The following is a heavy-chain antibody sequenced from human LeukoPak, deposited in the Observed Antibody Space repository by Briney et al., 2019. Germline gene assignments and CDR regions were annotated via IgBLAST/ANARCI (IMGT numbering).Heavy chain of an antibody. J-gene: IGHJ4*02. CDR3: ARPHYYGSGSPTDY. CDR2: IYTSGST. CDR1: GGSISSYY. D-gene: IGHD3-10*01. V-gene: IGHV4-4*07. Sequence: PSETLSLTCTVSGGSISSYYWSWIRQPAGKGLEWIGRIYTSGSTNYNPSLKSRVTMSVDTSKNQFSLKLSSVTAADTAVYYCARPHYYGSGSPTDYWGQGTLVTVSS.